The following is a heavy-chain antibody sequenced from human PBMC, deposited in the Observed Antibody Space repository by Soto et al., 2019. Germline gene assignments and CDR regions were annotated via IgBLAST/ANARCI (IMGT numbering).Heavy chain of an antibody. CDR3: ATSRISIAVAGETEYYFDY. CDR2: INPNSGDT. Sequence: ASVKVSCKASGYILTGYYMHWVRQAPGQGLEWMGWINPNSGDTNYTQKFQGWVTMTRDTSISTAYMELSRLRSDDTAVYYCATSRISIAVAGETEYYFDYWGQGTPGTVSS. CDR1: GYILTGYY. V-gene: IGHV1-2*04. J-gene: IGHJ4*02. D-gene: IGHD6-19*01.